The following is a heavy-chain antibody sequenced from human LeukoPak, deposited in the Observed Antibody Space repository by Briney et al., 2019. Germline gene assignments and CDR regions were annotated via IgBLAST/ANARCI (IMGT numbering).Heavy chain of an antibody. Sequence: PSETLSLTCTVSGGSIRSYYRSWIRQPPGKGLEWIGYIYYSGSTNYNPSLKSRVTISVDTSKNQFSLKLSSVTAADTAVYYCARGLAGYCSSTSCYEGRWFDPWGQGTLVTVSS. J-gene: IGHJ5*02. CDR3: ARGLAGYCSSTSCYEGRWFDP. D-gene: IGHD2-2*01. V-gene: IGHV4-59*01. CDR2: IYYSGST. CDR1: GGSIRSYY.